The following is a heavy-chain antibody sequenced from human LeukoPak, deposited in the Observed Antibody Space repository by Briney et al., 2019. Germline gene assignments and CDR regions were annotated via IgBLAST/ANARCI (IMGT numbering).Heavy chain of an antibody. CDR3: ARGGVYCSSTSCYHYYYYMDV. D-gene: IGHD2-2*01. Sequence: ASVKVSCKASGYAFTGYYMHWVRQAPGQGLEWMGWINPNSGGTNYAQKFQGRVTMTRDTSISTAYMELSRLRSDDTAVYYCARGGVYCSSTSCYHYYYYMDVWGKGTTVTVSS. V-gene: IGHV1-2*02. J-gene: IGHJ6*03. CDR1: GYAFTGYY. CDR2: INPNSGGT.